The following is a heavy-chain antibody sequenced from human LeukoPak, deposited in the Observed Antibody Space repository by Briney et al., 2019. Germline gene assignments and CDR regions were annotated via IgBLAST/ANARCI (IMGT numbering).Heavy chain of an antibody. D-gene: IGHD2-8*02. CDR2: VWYDGTNK. CDR3: ARDSYCTGATCSKGDFDY. V-gene: IGHV3-33*01. J-gene: IGHJ4*02. Sequence: GGSLRLSCAASGFRFSGYGMHWVRQAPGKGLEWVAIVWYDGTNKYCADSVKGRFTISRDNSQNTLYLQMDSLRADDTAVYYCARDSYCTGATCSKGDFDYWGQGALVTVSS. CDR1: GFRFSGYG.